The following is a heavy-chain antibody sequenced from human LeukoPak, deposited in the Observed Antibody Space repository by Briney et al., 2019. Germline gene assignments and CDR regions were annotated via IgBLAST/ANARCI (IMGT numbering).Heavy chain of an antibody. D-gene: IGHD3-22*01. CDR3: ASGKPTLQYYYDSSGYLTS. V-gene: IGHV4-59*01. CDR1: GGSFSGYY. Sequence: PSETLFLTCAVYGGSFSGYYWSWIRQPPGKGLEWIGYIYYSGSTNYNPSLKSRVTISVDTSKNQFSLKLSSVTAADTAVYYCASGKPTLQYYYDSSGYLTSWGQGTLVTVSS. CDR2: IYYSGST. J-gene: IGHJ4*02.